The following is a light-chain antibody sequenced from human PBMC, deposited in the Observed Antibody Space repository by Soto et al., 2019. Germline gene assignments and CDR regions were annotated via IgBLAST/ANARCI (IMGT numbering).Light chain of an antibody. CDR1: QSISSW. J-gene: IGKJ1*01. CDR3: QQYSIYPWT. CDR2: KAS. V-gene: IGKV1-5*03. Sequence: DIQMTQSPSTLSASVGDRVTITCRASQSISSWLAWYQQKPGKAPKLLIYKASSLQSGVPLRFSGSESGTEFTLTISSLQPDDFATYYCQQYSIYPWTFGQGTKVDI.